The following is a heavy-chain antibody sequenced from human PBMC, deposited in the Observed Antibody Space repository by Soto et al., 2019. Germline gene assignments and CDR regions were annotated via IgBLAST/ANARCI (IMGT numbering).Heavy chain of an antibody. CDR3: ARLYCGGDCFQYNWFDP. V-gene: IGHV4-31*03. D-gene: IGHD2-21*02. Sequence: SETLSLTCTVSGGSISSGGYYWSWIRQHPGKGLEWIGYIYYSGSTYYNPSLKSRVTISVDTSKNQFSLKLSSVTAADTAVYYCARLYCGGDCFQYNWFDPWGQGTLVTVSS. CDR2: IYYSGST. CDR1: GGSISSGGYY. J-gene: IGHJ5*02.